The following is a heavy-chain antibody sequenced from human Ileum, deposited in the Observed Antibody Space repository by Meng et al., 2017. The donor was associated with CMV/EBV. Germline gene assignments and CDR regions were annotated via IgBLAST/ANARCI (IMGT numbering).Heavy chain of an antibody. CDR2: INPSIDDT. CDR1: GYTFTGHY. V-gene: IGHV1-2*06. D-gene: IGHD3-16*01. Sequence: CKASGYTFTGHYLHWVRQAPGQGLEWMGRINPSIDDTIYTPNFQGRVTMTRDTSINTAYMELSSLRSDDTAVYYCAKLGGAGKFGDYWGQGTLVTVSS. J-gene: IGHJ4*02. CDR3: AKLGGAGKFGDY.